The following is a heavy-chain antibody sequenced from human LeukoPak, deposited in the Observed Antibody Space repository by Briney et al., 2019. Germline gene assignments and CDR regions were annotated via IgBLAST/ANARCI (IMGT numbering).Heavy chain of an antibody. V-gene: IGHV3-30*04. J-gene: IGHJ4*02. D-gene: IGHD2-21*02. CDR1: GFTFSSYA. CDR2: ITYDGSNK. CDR3: ARTSQPYCGGDCSHFDY. Sequence: HPGRSLRLSCAASGFTFSSYAMHWVRQAPGKGLEWVAIITYDGSNKYYADSVKGRFTISRDNSKNTLYLQVNSLRVEDTAMYYCARTSQPYCGGDCSHFDYWGQGTLVTVSS.